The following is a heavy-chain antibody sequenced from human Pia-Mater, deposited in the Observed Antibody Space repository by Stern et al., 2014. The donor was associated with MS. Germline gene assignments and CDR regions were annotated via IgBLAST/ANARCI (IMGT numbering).Heavy chain of an antibody. D-gene: IGHD2-2*01. CDR1: GYSITSAAFS. Sequence: VQLVESGSGLVKPSQTLSLTCSASGYSITSAAFSWTWTRQAPGKGLEWSGYMYYGETHLYTPFLRSRANISVDTTKNPFTLTLNSVTAADTAVYYCARGRSRVHPPLDPWGQGTLVTVSS. CDR3: ARGRSRVHPPLDP. J-gene: IGHJ5*02. CDR2: MYYGETH. V-gene: IGHV4-30-2*01.